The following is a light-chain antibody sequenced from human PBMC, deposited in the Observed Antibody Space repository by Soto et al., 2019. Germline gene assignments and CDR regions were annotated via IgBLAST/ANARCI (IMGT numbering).Light chain of an antibody. J-gene: IGKJ1*01. V-gene: IGKV1-9*01. CDR2: AAS. CDR1: QGIRSY. Sequence: DIQLTQSPSFLSAAVGDRVTITCRASQGIRSYLAWYQQKPGKAPKLLIHAASTLQSGVPSRFSGSRFGTEFTLTISSLQPEDFATYFCQQLNTYPPWTFGQGTKVEI. CDR3: QQLNTYPPWT.